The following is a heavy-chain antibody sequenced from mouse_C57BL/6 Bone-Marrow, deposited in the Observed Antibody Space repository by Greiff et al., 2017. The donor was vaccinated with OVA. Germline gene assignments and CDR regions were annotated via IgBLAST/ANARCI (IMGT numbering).Heavy chain of an antibody. Sequence: VQLQQSGAELVKPGASVKMSCKASGYTFTSYWITWVKQRPGQGLEWIGDIYPGSGSTNYNEKFKSKATLTVDTSSSTAYMQLSSLTSEDSAVYYCASQGGYYGSSAWFAYWGQGTLVTVSA. V-gene: IGHV1-55*01. J-gene: IGHJ3*01. CDR2: IYPGSGST. CDR3: ASQGGYYGSSAWFAY. D-gene: IGHD1-1*01. CDR1: GYTFTSYW.